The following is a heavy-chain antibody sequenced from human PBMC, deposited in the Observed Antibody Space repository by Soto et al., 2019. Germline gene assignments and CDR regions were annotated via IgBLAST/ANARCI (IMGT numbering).Heavy chain of an antibody. J-gene: IGHJ4*02. CDR2: IVGSGGNT. D-gene: IGHD5-12*01. Sequence: PGGSLRLSCAASGFTFSSYAMSWARQAPGKGLEWVSAIVGSGGNTNYADSVRGRFAISRDNPKNSLYLQMNSLRVEDTAVYYCARDYIVRGQGALVTVSS. CDR3: ARDYIV. V-gene: IGHV3-23*01. CDR1: GFTFSSYA.